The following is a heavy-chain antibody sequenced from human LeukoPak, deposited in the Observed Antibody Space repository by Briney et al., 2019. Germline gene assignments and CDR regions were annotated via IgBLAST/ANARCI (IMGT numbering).Heavy chain of an antibody. CDR2: IYHSGTT. CDR1: GVSITTHY. Sequence: PSETLSLTCSVSGVSITTHYWSWIRQPPGKGLEWIGYIYHSGTTNYNPSLKSRVTMSVDTSKNQFSLKLTSVTAADTAVYYCSRDAGTVVDYWSQGTLVTVSS. V-gene: IGHV4-59*11. J-gene: IGHJ4*02. CDR3: SRDAGTVVDY.